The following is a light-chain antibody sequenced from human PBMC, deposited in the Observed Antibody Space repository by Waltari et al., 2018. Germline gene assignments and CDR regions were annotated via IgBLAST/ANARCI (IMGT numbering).Light chain of an antibody. CDR2: GQN. V-gene: IGLV3-19*01. J-gene: IGLJ1*01. Sequence: SSEVTQDPSVSVALGQTVRITCQGDILRSHFASWYQQRPGQAPLLVIYGQNARPSGVPDRFAGSASGDTASLTITGVQAEDEADYYCNCRDTSGNHYVFGPGTKVTVL. CDR3: NCRDTSGNHYV. CDR1: ILRSHF.